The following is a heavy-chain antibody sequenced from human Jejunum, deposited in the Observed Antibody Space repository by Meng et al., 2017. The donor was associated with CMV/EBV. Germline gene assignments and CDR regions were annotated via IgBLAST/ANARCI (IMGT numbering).Heavy chain of an antibody. CDR2: INEHGSEQ. J-gene: IGHJ4*02. Sequence: LSCVASGFTFSPYWMSWVRQTPWKGLEWVANINEHGSEQYYMGSVKGRFTISRDNAKNSLYLQMNSLRVEDTAVYYCARDWNCDYWGQGTLVTVSS. D-gene: IGHD1-1*01. CDR3: ARDWNCDY. CDR1: GFTFSPYW. V-gene: IGHV3-7*01.